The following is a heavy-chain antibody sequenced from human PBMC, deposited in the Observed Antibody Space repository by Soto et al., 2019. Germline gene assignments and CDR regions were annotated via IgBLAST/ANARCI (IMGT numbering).Heavy chain of an antibody. CDR3: ARRPYYDSNGYYNMDV. J-gene: IGHJ6*02. Sequence: PSETLSLTCAISGGSISSNNWWTWVRQSPGKGLEWIGEIHHSESTNYNPSLNSRVTISVAKSKNQFSLKLTSVTAADTADYYCARRPYYDSNGYYNMDVWGEGTTVT. CDR1: GGSISSNNW. CDR2: IHHSEST. D-gene: IGHD3-22*01. V-gene: IGHV4-4*02.